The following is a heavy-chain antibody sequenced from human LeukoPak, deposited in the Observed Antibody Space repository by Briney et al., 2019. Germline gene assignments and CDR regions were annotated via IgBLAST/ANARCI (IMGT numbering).Heavy chain of an antibody. V-gene: IGHV4-38-2*02. J-gene: IGHJ4*02. D-gene: IGHD6-13*01. CDR1: GYSISSGYY. CDR3: ARSDSAAAGSTFDY. CDR2: IYHSGST. Sequence: SETLSLTCTVSGYSISSGYYWGWIRQPPGKGLEWIGSIYHSGSTYYNPSLKSRVTISVDTSKNQFSLKLSSVTAADTAVYYCARSDSAAAGSTFDYWGQGTLVTVSS.